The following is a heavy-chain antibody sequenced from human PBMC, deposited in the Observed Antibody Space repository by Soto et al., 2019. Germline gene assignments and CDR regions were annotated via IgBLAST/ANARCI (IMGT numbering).Heavy chain of an antibody. J-gene: IGHJ5*02. D-gene: IGHD4-17*01. CDR2: IYYSGST. CDR3: ARLGGVTTNWFDP. V-gene: IGHV4-59*08. Sequence: QVQLQESGPGLVKPSETLSLTCTVSGGSISSYYWSWIRQPPGKGLEWIGYIYYSGSTNYNPSLKSRFTISVDTSKNQFSLKLSSVTAADTAVYYCARLGGVTTNWFDPWGQGTLVTVSS. CDR1: GGSISSYY.